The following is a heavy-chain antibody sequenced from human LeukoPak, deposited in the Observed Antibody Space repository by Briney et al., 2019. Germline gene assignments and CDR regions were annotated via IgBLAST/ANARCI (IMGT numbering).Heavy chain of an antibody. CDR2: ISGSGGST. Sequence: GGSLRLSCAASGFTFSSHAMSWVRQAPGKGLEWVSAISGSGGSTYYADSVKGRFTISRDNSKNTLYLQMNSLRAEDTAVYYCAKVPRIAAATSHDYWGQGTLVTVSS. D-gene: IGHD6-13*01. CDR3: AKVPRIAAATSHDY. V-gene: IGHV3-23*01. CDR1: GFTFSSHA. J-gene: IGHJ4*02.